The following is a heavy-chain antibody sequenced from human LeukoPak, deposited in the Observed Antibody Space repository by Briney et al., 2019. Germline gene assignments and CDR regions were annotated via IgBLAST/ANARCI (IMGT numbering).Heavy chain of an antibody. CDR2: IQNRGST. V-gene: IGHV4-59*01. CDR3: ARDRPGVAVAGDAFDI. CDR1: GGSISSYY. D-gene: IGHD6-19*01. Sequence: PSETLSLTCTVSGGSISSYYWSWIRQPPGKGLEWIGYIQNRGSTNYNPSLKSRVTLSVDTSKNQFSLKLTSVTAADTAVYYCARDRPGVAVAGDAFDIWGQGTMVTVSS. J-gene: IGHJ3*02.